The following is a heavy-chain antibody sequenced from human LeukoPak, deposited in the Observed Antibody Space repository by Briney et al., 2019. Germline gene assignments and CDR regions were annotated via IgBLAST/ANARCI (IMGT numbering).Heavy chain of an antibody. D-gene: IGHD2-2*01. Sequence: SETLSLTCAVYGGSFSGYYWSWIRQPPGKGLDWIGEINHSGSTNYNPSLKSRVTISVDTSKNQFSLKLSSVTAADTAVYYCARVRCSSTSCYAGHYYYYYYMDVWGKGTTVTVSS. CDR2: INHSGST. V-gene: IGHV4-34*01. CDR1: GGSFSGYY. CDR3: ARVRCSSTSCYAGHYYYYYYMDV. J-gene: IGHJ6*03.